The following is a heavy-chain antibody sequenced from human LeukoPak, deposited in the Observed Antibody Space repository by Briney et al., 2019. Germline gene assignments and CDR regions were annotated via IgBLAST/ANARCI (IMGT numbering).Heavy chain of an antibody. J-gene: IGHJ6*03. V-gene: IGHV4-4*07. CDR3: ARGEEGGYDFWRNYYYYMDV. CDR2: IYTSGST. CDR1: GGSISGYY. D-gene: IGHD3-3*01. Sequence: SETLSLTCTVSGGSISGYYWSWIRQPAGKGLEWIGRIYTSGSTNYNPSLKSRVTMSVDTSKNQFSLKLSSVTAADTAVYYCARGEEGGYDFWRNYYYYMDVWGKGTTVTISS.